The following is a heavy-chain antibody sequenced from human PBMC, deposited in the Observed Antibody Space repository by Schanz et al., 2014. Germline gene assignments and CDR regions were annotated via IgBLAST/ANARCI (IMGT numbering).Heavy chain of an antibody. CDR3: AREYSSFDY. D-gene: IGHD6-19*01. CDR2: IHYSGNT. V-gene: IGHV4-59*02. J-gene: IGHJ4*02. CDR1: GGSVSTYY. Sequence: QVQLQESGPGLVKSSETLSLTCTVSGGSVSTYYWHWIRQPPGKGLEWIGYIHYSGNTNYNPSLKSRVTILLDTSKNQFSLKVNSVTAADTAAYYCAREYSSFDYWGQGTLVTVSS.